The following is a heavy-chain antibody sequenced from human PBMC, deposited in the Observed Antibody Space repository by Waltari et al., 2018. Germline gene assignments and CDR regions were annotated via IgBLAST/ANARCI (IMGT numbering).Heavy chain of an antibody. D-gene: IGHD6-13*01. V-gene: IGHV3-23*01. CDR2: MSGRGTDT. Sequence: EVQLLESGGDLVQPGGSLRLSCAASGFTFSSHAMSWVRQAPGKGLGWVSAMSGRGTDTYYADSVKGRFTISRDNSKNTLYLQMTSLRVEDTAVYYCGKGDLGGSWYYWFDPRGQGALVTVSS. CDR1: GFTFSSHA. CDR3: GKGDLGGSWYYWFDP. J-gene: IGHJ5*02.